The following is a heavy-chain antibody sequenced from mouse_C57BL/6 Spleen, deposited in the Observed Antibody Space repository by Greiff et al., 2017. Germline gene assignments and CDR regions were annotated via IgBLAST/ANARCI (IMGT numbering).Heavy chain of an antibody. V-gene: IGHV1-55*01. CDR3: ARGPSYDGYPAWVAY. D-gene: IGHD2-3*01. J-gene: IGHJ3*01. CDR2: IYPGSGST. Sequence: QVHVKQPGAELVKPGASVKMSCKASGYTFTSYWITWVKQRPGQGLEWIGDIYPGSGSTNYTEKFKSKATLTVDTSSSTAYMQLSSLTSEDSAVYYCARGPSYDGYPAWVAYWGQGTLVTVSA. CDR1: GYTFTSYW.